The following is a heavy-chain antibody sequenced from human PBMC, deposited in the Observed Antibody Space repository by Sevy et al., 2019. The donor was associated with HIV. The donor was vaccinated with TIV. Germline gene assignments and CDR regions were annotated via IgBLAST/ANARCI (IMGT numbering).Heavy chain of an antibody. CDR2: IIPIFGKS. CDR1: GGTFSSYD. V-gene: IGHV1-69*13. CDR3: ARGGGAVDHGMDV. D-gene: IGHD2-21*01. Sequence: ASVKVSCKASGGTFSSYDINWVRQAPGQGLEWMGQIIPIFGKSSYAHNFQGRVTITADESTSTAYMDLSSLRSEDTAVYYCARGGGAVDHGMDVWGQGTTVTVSS. J-gene: IGHJ6*02.